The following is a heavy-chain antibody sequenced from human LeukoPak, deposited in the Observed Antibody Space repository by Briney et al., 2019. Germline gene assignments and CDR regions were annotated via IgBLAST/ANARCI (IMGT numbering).Heavy chain of an antibody. J-gene: IGHJ4*02. D-gene: IGHD6-13*01. V-gene: IGHV1-2*02. CDR3: ARVDGYSSSFFDY. CDR2: INPNCGGT. CDR1: GYTFTGYY. Sequence: ASVKVSCKASGYTFTGYYMHWVRQAPGQGLEWMGWINPNCGGTNYAQKFQGRVTMTRDTSISTAYMELSRLRSDDTAVYYCARVDGYSSSFFDYWGQGPLVTVSS.